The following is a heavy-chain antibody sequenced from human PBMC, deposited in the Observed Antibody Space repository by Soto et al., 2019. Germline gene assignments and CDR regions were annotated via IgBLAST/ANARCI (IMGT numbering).Heavy chain of an antibody. J-gene: IGHJ4*02. CDR2: TYYRSKWYN. Sequence: QSQTLSLTCAISGDSVSSNSAAWNWIRQSPSRGLEWLGRTYYRSKWYNDYAVSVKSRITINPDTSKNQFSLQLNSVTPEDTAVYYCARGYCTNGVCYGTYYFDYWGQGTLVTVSS. D-gene: IGHD2-8*01. CDR1: GDSVSSNSAA. CDR3: ARGYCTNGVCYGTYYFDY. V-gene: IGHV6-1*01.